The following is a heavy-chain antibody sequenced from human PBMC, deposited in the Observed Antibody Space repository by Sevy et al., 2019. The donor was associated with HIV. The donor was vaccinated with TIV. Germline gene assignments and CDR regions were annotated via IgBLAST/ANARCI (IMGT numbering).Heavy chain of an antibody. CDR3: AIRYDSSCILAFDY. V-gene: IGHV3-23*01. CDR2: ISGSGGST. CDR1: GFTFSSYA. Sequence: GGSLRLSCAASGFTFSSYAMSWVRQAPGKGLEWVSAISGSGGSTYYADSVKGRFTISRDNSKNTLYLQMNSLRAEDTAVYYCAIRYDSSCILAFDYWGQGTLVTVSS. D-gene: IGHD3-22*01. J-gene: IGHJ4*02.